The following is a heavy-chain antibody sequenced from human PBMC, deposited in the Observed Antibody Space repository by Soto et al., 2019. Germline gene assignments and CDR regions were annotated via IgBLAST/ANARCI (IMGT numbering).Heavy chain of an antibody. Sequence: SQTLSLTCAVSGDSVSSNTGAWNWIRQSPSGGLEWLGRTYYRSQWYNDYAVFVRGRIIISPDISKNQFSLQLNSVTPEDTAVYYCTREEAGTYNFDPWVQGTLVTVSS. CDR2: TYYRSQWYN. CDR1: GDSVSSNTGA. J-gene: IGHJ5*02. CDR3: TREEAGTYNFDP. D-gene: IGHD1-1*01. V-gene: IGHV6-1*01.